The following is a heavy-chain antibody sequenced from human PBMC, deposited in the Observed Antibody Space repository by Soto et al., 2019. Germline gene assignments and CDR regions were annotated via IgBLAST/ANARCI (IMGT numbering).Heavy chain of an antibody. CDR2: IYYSGST. D-gene: IGHD6-19*01. CDR1: SGSIGSGANY. Sequence: QVQSQESGPGLVKPSETLSLTCTVSSGSIGSGANYCSWIRQPPGKGLEWIGHIYYSGSTNYHPSLTSRVTISLDTSKDQFSLKMTSLTAADTAVYFCATSTGWPGFDFWGQGALVTVSS. CDR3: ATSTGWPGFDF. V-gene: IGHV4-61*08. J-gene: IGHJ4*02.